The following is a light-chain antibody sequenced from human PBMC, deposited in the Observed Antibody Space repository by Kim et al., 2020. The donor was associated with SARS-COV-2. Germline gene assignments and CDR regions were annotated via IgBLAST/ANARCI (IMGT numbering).Light chain of an antibody. J-gene: IGLJ1*01. CDR1: SSDVGASNH. CDR2: DVS. Sequence: ITISCTGTSSDVGASNHVSWYQQYPGKAPKFMIYDVSSRPSGVSHRFSGSKSGNTASLTISGLQAEDEADYYCSSYTSSSTFSFVFGSGTKVTVL. CDR3: SSYTSSSTFSFV. V-gene: IGLV2-14*03.